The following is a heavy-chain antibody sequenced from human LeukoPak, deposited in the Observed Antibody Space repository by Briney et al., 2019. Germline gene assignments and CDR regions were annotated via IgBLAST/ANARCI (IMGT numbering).Heavy chain of an antibody. CDR2: TFYGGST. CDR3: ARGGAAADWYYYGMDV. V-gene: IGHV4-39*07. Sequence: SETLSLTCTVSGDSVSSRNFYWGWIRQSPGKGLAWIGSTFYGGSTYYNPSLKSRVTISVDRSKNQFSLKLSSVTAADTAVYYCARGGAAADWYYYGMDVWGQGTTVTVSS. D-gene: IGHD6-13*01. CDR1: GDSVSSRNFY. J-gene: IGHJ6*02.